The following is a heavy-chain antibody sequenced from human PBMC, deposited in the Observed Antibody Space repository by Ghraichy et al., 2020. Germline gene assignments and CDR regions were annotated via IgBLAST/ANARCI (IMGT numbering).Heavy chain of an antibody. CDR3: ARSCTTIFGVADVSDV. CDR1: GFTFSSYA. J-gene: IGHJ6*02. Sequence: GGSLRLSCAASGFTFSSYAMHWVRQAPGKGLEYVSAISSDGGSTYYANSVKGRLTISRDNSKNTLYLQMGSLRADDMAVYYCARSCTTIFGVADVSDVWGQGTTVTVSS. D-gene: IGHD3-3*01. CDR2: ISSDGGST. V-gene: IGHV3-64*01.